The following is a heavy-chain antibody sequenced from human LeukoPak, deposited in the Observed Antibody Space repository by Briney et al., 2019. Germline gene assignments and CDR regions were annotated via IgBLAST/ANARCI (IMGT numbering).Heavy chain of an antibody. D-gene: IGHD3-3*01. CDR3: ARDYTDFWSGDYSGSWFDP. CDR1: GYTFTNYD. J-gene: IGHJ5*02. V-gene: IGHV1-8*01. Sequence: AAVTVSFTASGYTFTNYDINWVGQATGQGLEWLGWMNPKNGDRGYAQKFLGRVTITLDISTNTAYMELTSLRSEDTAVYFCARDYTDFWSGDYSGSWFDPWGQGTLVTVSS. CDR2: MNPKNGDR.